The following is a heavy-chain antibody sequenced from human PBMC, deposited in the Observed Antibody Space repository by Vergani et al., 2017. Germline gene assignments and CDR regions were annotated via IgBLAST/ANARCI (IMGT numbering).Heavy chain of an antibody. CDR2: IKHSRIT. V-gene: IGHV4-34*01. J-gene: IGHJ4*02. CDR1: GGSFRRHY. Sequence: VPLQPWGAGLLKPSETLYLPCDVYGGSFRRHYWSRIRQPPWTGLGWIGEIKHSRITNYNPYLNSRVTISVDTSKNQFSLKLSSVTAADTAVYYCARGPMMIPGDGYNSVAQIFDYWGQGTLVTVSS. D-gene: IGHD5-24*01. CDR3: ARGPMMIPGDGYNSVAQIFDY.